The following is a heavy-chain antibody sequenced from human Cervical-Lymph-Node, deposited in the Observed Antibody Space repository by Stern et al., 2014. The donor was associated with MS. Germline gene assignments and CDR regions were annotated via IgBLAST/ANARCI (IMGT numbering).Heavy chain of an antibody. CDR2: TYYRSKWYN. J-gene: IGHJ6*02. D-gene: IGHD2-8*01. V-gene: IGHV6-1*01. CDR1: GDSVSSNSAA. Sequence: QLVQSGPGLVKPSQTLSLTCAISGDSVSSNSAAWNWIRQSPSRGLEWLGRTYYRSKWYNDYAVSVKSRITINPDTSKNQFSLQLNSVTPEDTAVYYCAREADCTNGVCYYGMDVWGQGTTVTVSS. CDR3: AREADCTNGVCYYGMDV.